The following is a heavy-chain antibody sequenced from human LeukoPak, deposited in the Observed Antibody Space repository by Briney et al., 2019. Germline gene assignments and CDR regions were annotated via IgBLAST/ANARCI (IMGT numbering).Heavy chain of an antibody. V-gene: IGHV3-23*01. CDR2: ISGSGGST. CDR3: AKDWRSASSGWYTRAEYFQH. D-gene: IGHD6-19*01. J-gene: IGHJ1*01. Sequence: GGSLRLSCAASGFTFSSYAMSWVRQAPGKGLEWVSAISGSGGSTYYADSVKGRFTISRDNSKNTLYLQMNSLRAEDTAVYYCAKDWRSASSGWYTRAEYFQHWGQGTLVTVSS. CDR1: GFTFSSYA.